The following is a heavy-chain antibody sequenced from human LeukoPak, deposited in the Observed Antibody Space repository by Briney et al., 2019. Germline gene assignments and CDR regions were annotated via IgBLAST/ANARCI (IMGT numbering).Heavy chain of an antibody. CDR2: IYTSGST. CDR3: ARTRYCNGETCYSPELFDS. CDR1: GGSISSYY. Sequence: PSETLSLTCTVSGGSISSYYWSWIRQPAGKGLEWIGRIYTSGSTNYNPSLKSRVTISVDKSKNQFSLKLTSVTAADTAVYYCARTRYCNGETCYSPELFDSWGQGTLVTVSS. V-gene: IGHV4-4*07. J-gene: IGHJ4*02. D-gene: IGHD2-15*01.